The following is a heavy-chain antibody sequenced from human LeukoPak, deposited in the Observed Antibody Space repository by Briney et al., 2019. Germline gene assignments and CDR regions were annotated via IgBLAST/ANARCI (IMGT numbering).Heavy chain of an antibody. J-gene: IGHJ4*02. CDR3: ASSPLGD. Sequence: PSETLSLTCDVSCYSISSGYYWGWIRQPPGKGLEWIGSIYHSGSTYYNPSLNSRVTISVDTSKNQFSLKLSSVTAADTAVYYCASSPLGDWGQGTLVTVSS. V-gene: IGHV4-38-2*01. CDR1: CYSISSGYY. CDR2: IYHSGST.